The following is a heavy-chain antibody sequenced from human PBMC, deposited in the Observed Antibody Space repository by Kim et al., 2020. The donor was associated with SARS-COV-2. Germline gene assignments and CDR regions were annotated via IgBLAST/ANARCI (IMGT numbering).Heavy chain of an antibody. CDR3: AKGGARSVAFDI. J-gene: IGHJ3*02. D-gene: IGHD3-16*01. V-gene: IGHV4-59*01. CDR1: GGSISNDY. CDR2: GYYSWST. Sequence: SETLSLTCIVSGGSISNDYWSWIRQRPGKGLEWIGNGYYSWSTNYNPSLRSRVPISVDTSKNQFSLKLSSVTAADTAVYYCAKGGARSVAFDIWGQGTMVTVSS.